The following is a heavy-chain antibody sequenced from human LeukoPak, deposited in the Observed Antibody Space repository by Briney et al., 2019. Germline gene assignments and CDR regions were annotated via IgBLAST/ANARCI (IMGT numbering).Heavy chain of an antibody. CDR1: GFTFSSYA. Sequence: GGSLRLSCAASGFTFSSYAMSWVRQAPGKGPEWVSAISGSGGSTYYADSVKGRFTISRDNSKNTLYLQMNSLRAEDTAVYYCAKGRHRPEYFQRWGQGTLVTVSS. CDR2: ISGSGGST. CDR3: AKGRHRPEYFQR. V-gene: IGHV3-23*01. J-gene: IGHJ1*01.